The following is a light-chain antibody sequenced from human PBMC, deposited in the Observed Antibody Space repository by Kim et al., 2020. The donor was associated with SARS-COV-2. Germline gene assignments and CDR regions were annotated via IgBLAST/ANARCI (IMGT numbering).Light chain of an antibody. CDR2: GAS. J-gene: IGKJ2*01. CDR1: QSVSRSY. Sequence: GERASLACRARQSVSRSYVAGYKQRPGQARRLLIYGASSRATGIPDRVSGSGSGTEFTITISRLEPEDLAVYYSQQYGSSPENTLGEGTKLEI. CDR3: QQYGSSPENT. V-gene: IGKV3-20*01.